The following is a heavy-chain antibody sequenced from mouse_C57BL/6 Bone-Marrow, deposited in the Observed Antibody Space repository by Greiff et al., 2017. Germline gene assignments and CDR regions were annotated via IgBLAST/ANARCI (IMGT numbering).Heavy chain of an antibody. V-gene: IGHV14-4*01. CDR3: TTRSPYDGFFDY. D-gene: IGHD2-3*01. CDR1: GFNIKDDY. CDR2: IDPENGDT. J-gene: IGHJ2*01. Sequence: VQLQQSGAELVRPGASVKLSCTASGFNIKDDYMHWVKQRPEQGLEWIGWIDPENGDTEYASKFQGKATRTADTSSKQAYLQLSSLTSEDTAVYYCTTRSPYDGFFDYWGQGTTLTVSS.